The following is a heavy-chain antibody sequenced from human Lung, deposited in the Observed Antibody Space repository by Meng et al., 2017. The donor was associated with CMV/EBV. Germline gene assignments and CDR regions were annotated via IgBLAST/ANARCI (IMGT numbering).Heavy chain of an antibody. Sequence: SCAASGFTFSSYSMNWVRQAPGKGLEWVSSISSSSSYIYYADSVKGRFTISRDNAKNSLYLQMNSLRAEDTAVYYCARDNSYGDEYYFDYWGHGTLVTVSS. V-gene: IGHV3-21*01. CDR1: GFTFSSYS. J-gene: IGHJ4*01. CDR3: ARDNSYGDEYYFDY. D-gene: IGHD5-18*01. CDR2: ISSSSSYI.